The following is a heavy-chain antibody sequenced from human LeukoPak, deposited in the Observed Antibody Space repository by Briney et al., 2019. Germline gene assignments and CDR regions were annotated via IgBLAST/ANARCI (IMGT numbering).Heavy chain of an antibody. CDR1: GGSIFRGDYY. CDR3: ARGGGGSSTVTIYWFDS. J-gene: IGHJ5*01. D-gene: IGHD4-17*01. Sequence: PSETLSLTCSVSGGSIFRGDYYWSWIRQPPGTGLEWIGYIYYTGLTYYSLSLKSRAAISVDTSKSRFSLKLTSVTAADTAVYYCARGGGGSSTVTIYWFDSWGQGTLVTVSS. V-gene: IGHV4-30-4*01. CDR2: IYYTGLT.